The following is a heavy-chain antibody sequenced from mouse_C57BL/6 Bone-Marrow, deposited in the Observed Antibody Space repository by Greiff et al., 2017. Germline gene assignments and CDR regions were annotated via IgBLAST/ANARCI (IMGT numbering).Heavy chain of an antibody. CDR2: IYPGNGDT. CDR3: ARGRSKYGREMDY. D-gene: IGHD2-5*01. Sequence: LQQSGAELVRPGASVTMSCKASGYTFTSYNMHWVKQTPRHGLEWIGAIYPGNGDTSYNQKFKGKAMLTVDKSSSTAYMQLRSLTSESSAVYVCARGRSKYGREMDYWGQGTSVTVSS. V-gene: IGHV1-12*01. CDR1: GYTFTSYN. J-gene: IGHJ4*01.